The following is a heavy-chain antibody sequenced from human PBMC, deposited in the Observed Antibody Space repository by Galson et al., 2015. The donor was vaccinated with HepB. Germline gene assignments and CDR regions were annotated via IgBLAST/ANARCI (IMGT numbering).Heavy chain of an antibody. D-gene: IGHD4-17*01. Sequence: SLRLSCAASGFTFSDYYMSWIRQAPGKGLEWLSYISSSAIYAKYADAVKRRFAISSDNVKNSLFLQMNSLTADDTAVYYCARVAHSDYGDHAHFDSWGQGTLVSVSS. CDR2: ISSSAIYA. J-gene: IGHJ4*02. CDR3: ARVAHSDYGDHAHFDS. CDR1: GFTFSDYY. V-gene: IGHV3-11*06.